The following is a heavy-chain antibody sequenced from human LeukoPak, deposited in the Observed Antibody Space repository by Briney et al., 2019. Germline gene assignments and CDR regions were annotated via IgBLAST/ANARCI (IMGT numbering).Heavy chain of an antibody. D-gene: IGHD1-26*01. CDR2: IGISGLI. V-gene: IGHV3-48*01. Sequence: PGGSLRLSCAASGFTFSTYSMNWVRQAPGKGLEWVSYIGISGLIYYADSVKGRFTISRDNAKNSLYLQMNSLRAEDTAVYYCARDSGDYSSPVDYWGQGTLVTVSS. CDR1: GFTFSTYS. CDR3: ARDSGDYSSPVDY. J-gene: IGHJ4*02.